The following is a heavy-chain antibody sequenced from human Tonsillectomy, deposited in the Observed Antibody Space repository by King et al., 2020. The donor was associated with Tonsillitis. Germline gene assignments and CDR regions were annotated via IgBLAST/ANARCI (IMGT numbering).Heavy chain of an antibody. D-gene: IGHD3-10*01. J-gene: IGHJ4*02. V-gene: IGHV4-30-4*01. CDR1: GGSISSGDYY. CDR3: ARSPIYYYGSGSYFD. CDR2: IYYSGST. Sequence: VQLQESGPGLVKPSQTLSLTCTVSGGSISSGDYYWSWIRQPPGKGLEWIGYIYYSGSTYYNPSLKSRVTISVDTSKNQFSLKLSSVTAADTAVYYFARSPIYYYGSGSYFDWGQGTLVTVSS.